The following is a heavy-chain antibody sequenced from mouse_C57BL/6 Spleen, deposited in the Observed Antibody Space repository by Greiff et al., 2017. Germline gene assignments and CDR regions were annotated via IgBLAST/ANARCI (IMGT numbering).Heavy chain of an antibody. J-gene: IGHJ2*01. CDR1: GYTFTDYE. CDR3: TRDYYSNFNY. V-gene: IGHV1-15*01. CDR2: IDPETGGT. Sequence: VQLQESGAELVRPGASVTLSCKASGYTFTDYEMHWVKQTPVHGLEWIGAIDPETGGTAYNQKFKGKAILTADKSSSTAYMELRSLTSEDSAVYYCTRDYYSNFNYWGQGTTLTVSS. D-gene: IGHD2-5*01.